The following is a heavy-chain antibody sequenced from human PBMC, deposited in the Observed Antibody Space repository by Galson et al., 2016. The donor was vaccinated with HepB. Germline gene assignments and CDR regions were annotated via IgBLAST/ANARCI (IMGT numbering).Heavy chain of an antibody. CDR2: VKQDGSEE. CDR1: GFTFSNYW. J-gene: IGHJ4*02. Sequence: SLRLSCAASGFTFSNYWMSWVRQAPGKGLESVANVKQDGSEECYVDSVKGRFTISRDNAKNSLYLQMDSLRAEDTAVYYSARERGVRYWGQGTLVTVSS. CDR3: ARERGVRY. V-gene: IGHV3-7*01. D-gene: IGHD3-10*01.